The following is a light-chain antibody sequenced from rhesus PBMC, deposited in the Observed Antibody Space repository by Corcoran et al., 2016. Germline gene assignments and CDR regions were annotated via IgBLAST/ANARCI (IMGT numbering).Light chain of an antibody. CDR3: LQHNSYPRT. CDR1: QGISSY. J-gene: IGKJ1*01. Sequence: DIQMTQSPSSLSASVGDTVTITCRASQGISSYLNWFQQKPGKAPKLLIYDVSNLESVVPSRFSGSGSGTDVTLTSSSLQPEDFAAYYCLQHNSYPRTFGQGTKVEIK. CDR2: DVS. V-gene: IGKV1-28*03.